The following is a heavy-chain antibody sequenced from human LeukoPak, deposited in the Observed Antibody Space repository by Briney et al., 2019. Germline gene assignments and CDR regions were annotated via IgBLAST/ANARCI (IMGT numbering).Heavy chain of an antibody. CDR2: IYYSGST. D-gene: IGHD6-19*01. CDR3: ARLPSD. V-gene: IGHV4-59*01. CDR1: GGSISSYY. J-gene: IGHJ4*02. Sequence: SESASLTCTVSGGSISSYYWNWIRQPPGKGLEWIGYIYYSGSTNYNPSLKSRVAISVDTSKNQFSLKLSSVTAADTAAYYCARLPSDWGQGTLVTVSS.